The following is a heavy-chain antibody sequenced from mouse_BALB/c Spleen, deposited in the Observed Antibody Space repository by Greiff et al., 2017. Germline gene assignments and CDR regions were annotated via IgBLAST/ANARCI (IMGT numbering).Heavy chain of an antibody. V-gene: IGHV5-4*02. D-gene: IGHD1-1*01. CDR3: AREDYYGSSSFAY. J-gene: IGHJ3*01. CDR1: GFTFSDYY. CDR2: ISDGGSYT. Sequence: DVQLVESGGGLVKPGGSLKLSCAASGFTFSDYYMYWVRQTPEKRLEWVATISDGGSYTYYPDSVKGRFTISRDNAKNNLYLQMSSLKSEDTAMYYCAREDYYGSSSFAYWGQGTLVTVSA.